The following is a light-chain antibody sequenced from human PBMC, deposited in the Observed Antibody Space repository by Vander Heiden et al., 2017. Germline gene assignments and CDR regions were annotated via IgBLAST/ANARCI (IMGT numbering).Light chain of an antibody. CDR1: QSISMW. J-gene: IGKJ5*01. V-gene: IGKV1-5*03. Sequence: DIQMTQSPSTLPASAGDRVTITCRSSQSISMWLAWYQHKPGKAPKFLIYKASSLESGIPSRFSGSESGTEFTLTMSSVQPDDFATYFCQQQNSYPITFSQGTRLEIK. CDR2: KAS. CDR3: QQQNSYPIT.